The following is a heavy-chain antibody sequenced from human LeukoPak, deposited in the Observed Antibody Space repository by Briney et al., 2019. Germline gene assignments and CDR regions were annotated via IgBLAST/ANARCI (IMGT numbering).Heavy chain of an antibody. V-gene: IGHV4-34*01. D-gene: IGHD4-11*01. CDR1: GGSFSGYY. Sequence: PPETLSLTCAVYGGSFSGYYWSWIRQPPGKGLEWIGEINHSGSTNYNPSLKSRVTISVDTSKNQFSLKLSSVTAADTAVYYCAAGSMTTVTTKAATDYYYYMDVWGKGTTVTVSS. CDR2: INHSGST. J-gene: IGHJ6*03. CDR3: AAGSMTTVTTKAATDYYYYMDV.